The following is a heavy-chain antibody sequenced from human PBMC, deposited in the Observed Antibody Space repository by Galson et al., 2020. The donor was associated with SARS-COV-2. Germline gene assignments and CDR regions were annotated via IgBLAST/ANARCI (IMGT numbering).Heavy chain of an antibody. D-gene: IGHD3-9*01. Sequence: GGSLRLSCAASGFTFSSYGMHWVRQAPGKGLEWVAVIWYDGSNKYYADSVKGRFTISRDNSENTLYLQMNSLRAEDTAVYYCARDRFQAAYSVILTVYYPPYYYYGMDVWGQGTTVTVSS. V-gene: IGHV3-33*01. J-gene: IGHJ6*02. CDR2: IWYDGSNK. CDR3: ARDRFQAAYSVILTVYYPPYYYYGMDV. CDR1: GFTFSSYG.